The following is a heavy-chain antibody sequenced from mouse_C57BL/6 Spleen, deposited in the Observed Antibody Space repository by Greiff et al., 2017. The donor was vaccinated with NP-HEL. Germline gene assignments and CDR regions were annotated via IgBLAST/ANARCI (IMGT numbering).Heavy chain of an antibody. Sequence: EVKVVESGGGLVQPKGSLKLSCAASGFSFNTYAMNWVRQAPGKGLEWVARIRSKSNNYATYYADSVKDRFTISRDDSESMLYLQMNNLKTEDTAMYYCVRQWYSNPYAMDYWGQGTSVTVSS. CDR3: VRQWYSNPYAMDY. CDR2: IRSKSNNYAT. J-gene: IGHJ4*01. CDR1: GFSFNTYA. D-gene: IGHD2-5*01. V-gene: IGHV10-1*01.